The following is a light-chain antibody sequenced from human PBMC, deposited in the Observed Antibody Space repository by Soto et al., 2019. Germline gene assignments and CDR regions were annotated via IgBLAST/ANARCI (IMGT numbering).Light chain of an antibody. J-gene: IGKJ1*01. CDR3: QQYTPCSVT. Sequence: DSQMTQSPSTLSASVGDRVTITCRASQSVSDLLAWYQQKPGKAPNLLSYRTSNLESGVPSRFSGSGSGTEFTLTISSLQPDDFATYYCQQYTPCSVTFGQGTTVEIQ. V-gene: IGKV1-5*03. CDR2: RTS. CDR1: QSVSDL.